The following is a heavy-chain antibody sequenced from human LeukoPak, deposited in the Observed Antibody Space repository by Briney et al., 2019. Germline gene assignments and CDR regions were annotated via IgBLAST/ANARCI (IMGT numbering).Heavy chain of an antibody. D-gene: IGHD3-10*01. CDR1: GFTFSSYG. CDR3: ARGRITMVRGVMSYWFDP. J-gene: IGHJ5*02. V-gene: IGHV3-13*01. Sequence: GGSLRLSCAASGFTFSSYGMHWVRQATGKGLEWVSAISTAGDTYYPGSVKGRFTISRENAKTSLYLQMNSLRAGDTAVYYCARGRITMVRGVMSYWFDPWGQGTLVTVSS. CDR2: ISTAGDT.